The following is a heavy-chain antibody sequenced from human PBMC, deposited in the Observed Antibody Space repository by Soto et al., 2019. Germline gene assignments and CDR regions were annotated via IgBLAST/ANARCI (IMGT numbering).Heavy chain of an antibody. CDR3: ASPYDSSTMLDY. V-gene: IGHV1-69*13. J-gene: IGHJ4*02. Sequence: VASVKVSCKASGGTFSSYAISWVRQAPGQGLEWMGGIIPILGTANYAQKFQGRVTITADESTSTAYMELSSLRSEDTAVYYCASPYDSSTMLDYWGQGTLVTVSS. CDR2: IIPILGTA. CDR1: GGTFSSYA. D-gene: IGHD3-22*01.